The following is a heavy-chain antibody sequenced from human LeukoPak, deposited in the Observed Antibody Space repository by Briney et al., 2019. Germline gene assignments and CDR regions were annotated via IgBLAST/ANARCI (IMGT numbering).Heavy chain of an antibody. CDR1: RFTFSSYW. J-gene: IGHJ4*02. Sequence: PGGSLRLSYEASRFTFSSYWMGWVRQAPGKGLEWVANINQDESKKYYVDSVKGRFTISRDNTKNSLYLQMNSLRAEDTAVYYCAKHGSWNFDYWGQGTLVTVSS. CDR3: AKHGSWNFDY. V-gene: IGHV3-7*01. CDR2: INQDESKK. D-gene: IGHD2-15*01.